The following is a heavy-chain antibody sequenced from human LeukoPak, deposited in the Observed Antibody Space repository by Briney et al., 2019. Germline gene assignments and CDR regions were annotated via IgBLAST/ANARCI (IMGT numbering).Heavy chain of an antibody. CDR3: AREVGATFGLLHYFDY. CDR2: ISYDGSNK. CDR1: GFTFSSYA. Sequence: GGSLRLSCAASGFTFSSYAMHWVRQAPGKGLEWVAVISYDGSNKYYADSVKGRFTISRDNSKNTLYLQMNSLRAEDTAVYYCAREVGATFGLLHYFDYWGQGTLVTVSS. J-gene: IGHJ4*02. D-gene: IGHD1-26*01. V-gene: IGHV3-30*01.